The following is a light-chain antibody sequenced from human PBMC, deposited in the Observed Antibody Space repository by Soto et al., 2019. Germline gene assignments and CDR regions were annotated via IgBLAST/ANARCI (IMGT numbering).Light chain of an antibody. V-gene: IGKV2-28*01. CDR2: LGS. J-gene: IGKJ1*01. Sequence: DIVLPQSPLSLPVTPGEPASISCRSSQRLLHSNGNIYLDWYLQKPGQSPQLLIYLGSIRASGVPDRLSGSGSGTDFTLKITRVEAEDVGVYYCMQAIQAPRTFGLGTKVEIK. CDR1: QRLLHSNGNIY. CDR3: MQAIQAPRT.